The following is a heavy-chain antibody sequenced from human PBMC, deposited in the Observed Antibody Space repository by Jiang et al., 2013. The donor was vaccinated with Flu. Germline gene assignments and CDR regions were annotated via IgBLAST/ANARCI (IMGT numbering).Heavy chain of an antibody. J-gene: IGHJ6*04. CDR2: IYYSGST. D-gene: IGHD4-17*01. CDR1: GDSISSYY. CDR3: ARAAYGDLYYYYYGMDV. Sequence: GLVKPSETLSLTCTVSGDSISSYYWSWIRQPPGKGLEWIGCIYYSGSTNYNPSLKSRVIISVDMSKNQLSLKLSSVTAADTAVYYCARAAYGDLYYYYYGMDVWGKGTTVTVSS. V-gene: IGHV4-59*01.